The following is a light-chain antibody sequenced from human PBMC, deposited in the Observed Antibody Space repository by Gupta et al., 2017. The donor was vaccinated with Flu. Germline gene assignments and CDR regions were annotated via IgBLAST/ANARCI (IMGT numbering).Light chain of an antibody. CDR3: AAWDDSLNGWV. V-gene: IGLV1-44*01. Sequence: QSVLTQPPSASGTPGQRVTISCSGSSSNIGRNTVNWYHQLPGTAPKLLIYSNNQRPSGVPDRFSGSKSGTSASLAISGLLSEDEADYYCAAWDDSLNGWVFGGGTKLTVL. CDR1: SSNIGRNT. CDR2: SNN. J-gene: IGLJ3*02.